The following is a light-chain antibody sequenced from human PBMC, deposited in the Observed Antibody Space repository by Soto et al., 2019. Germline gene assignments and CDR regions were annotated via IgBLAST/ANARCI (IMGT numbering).Light chain of an antibody. CDR1: QGINSY. CDR3: QQLKIYPPT. V-gene: IGKV1-9*01. Sequence: DIQLTQSPSFLSASLGDRVTITCRASQGINSYLAWYHVKAGKAPNLLIYSAFTLESGVPSRFSGSGSGTEFTLTISSLQPEDFATYYCQQLKIYPPTFGGGTKLEIK. J-gene: IGKJ4*01. CDR2: SAF.